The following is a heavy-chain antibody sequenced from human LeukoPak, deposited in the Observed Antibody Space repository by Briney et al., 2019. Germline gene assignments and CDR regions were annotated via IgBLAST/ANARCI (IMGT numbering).Heavy chain of an antibody. V-gene: IGHV3-23*01. CDR2: ISGSGGST. CDR1: GFTFSSYA. CDR3: AKRPDYYGLGSSIDY. J-gene: IGHJ4*02. D-gene: IGHD3-10*01. Sequence: GGSLRLSCAASGFTFSSYAMNWVRQAPGKGLEWVSAISGSGGSTYYADSVKGRFTISRDNSKNTLYLQMNSLRAEDTAVYYCAKRPDYYGLGSSIDYWGQGTLVTVSS.